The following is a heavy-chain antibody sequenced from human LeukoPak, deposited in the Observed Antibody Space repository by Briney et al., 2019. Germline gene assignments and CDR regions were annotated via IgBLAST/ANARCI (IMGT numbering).Heavy chain of an antibody. J-gene: IGHJ5*01. CDR2: LSGNGGSP. D-gene: IGHD2-21*01. CDR1: GFTFSNYA. CDR3: AKDPETYSSRWFDS. V-gene: IGHV3-23*01. Sequence: GSLRLSCAASGFTFSNYAMSWVRQAPGKGLEWVSSLSGNGGSPYYADSVKGRFTISRDNSKNTLHLHLNSLRVEDTAVYYCAKDPETYSSRWFDSWGQGTLVTVSS.